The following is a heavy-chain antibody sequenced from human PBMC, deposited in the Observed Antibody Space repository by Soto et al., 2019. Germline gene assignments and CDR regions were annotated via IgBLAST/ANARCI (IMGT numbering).Heavy chain of an antibody. Sequence: SETLSLTCAVYGGSFSGYYWSWIRQPPGKGLEWIGEINHSGSTNYNPSLKSRVTISVDTSKNQFSLKLSSVTAADTAVYYCARHNPTSIFGVVSQSRSFHLCGQGTLLTVSS. CDR3: ARHNPTSIFGVVSQSRSFHL. J-gene: IGHJ5*02. D-gene: IGHD3-3*01. V-gene: IGHV4-34*01. CDR2: INHSGST. CDR1: GGSFSGYY.